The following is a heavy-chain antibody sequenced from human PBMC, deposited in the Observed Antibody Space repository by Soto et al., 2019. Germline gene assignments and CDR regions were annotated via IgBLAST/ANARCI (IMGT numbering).Heavy chain of an antibody. V-gene: IGHV3-33*01. D-gene: IGHD3-16*01. Sequence: GGSLRLSCAASGFTFSSYGMHWVRQAPGKGLEWVAVIWYDGSNKYYADSVKGRFTISRDNSKNTLYLQMNSLRAEDTAVYYCARGNIDGLGGMDVWGQGTTVTVSS. J-gene: IGHJ6*02. CDR2: IWYDGSNK. CDR1: GFTFSSYG. CDR3: ARGNIDGLGGMDV.